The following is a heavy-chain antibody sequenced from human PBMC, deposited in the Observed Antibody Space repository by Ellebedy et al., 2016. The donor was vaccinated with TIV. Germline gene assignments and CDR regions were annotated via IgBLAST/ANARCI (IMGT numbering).Heavy chain of an antibody. V-gene: IGHV1-18*01. CDR1: GYSFSSYT. CDR2: ISGSNGNT. J-gene: IGHJ4*02. Sequence: ASVKVSCXGSGYSFSSYTIGWVRQAPGQGLEWMGWISGSNGNTKYAQKFQGRVTMTTDTSTNTAYMELRSLRSDDTAVYYCAREGAHDSGGYYELFDYWGQGTLVTVSS. CDR3: AREGAHDSGGYYELFDY. D-gene: IGHD3-22*01.